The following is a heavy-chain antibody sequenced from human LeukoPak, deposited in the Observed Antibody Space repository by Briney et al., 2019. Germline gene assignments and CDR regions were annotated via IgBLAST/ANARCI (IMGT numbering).Heavy chain of an antibody. D-gene: IGHD4-17*01. V-gene: IGHV3-11*03. CDR2: ISHSSSYT. CDR3: ARPRTYGDEYFFDY. J-gene: IGHJ4*02. CDR1: GFILSDYY. Sequence: GGSLRLSCVASGFILSDYYMSWICQAPGKGLEWVSYISHSSSYTNYADSVKGRYTISRDNAKNSLYLQMNSLRAEDTAVYYCARPRTYGDEYFFDYWGQGILVTVSS.